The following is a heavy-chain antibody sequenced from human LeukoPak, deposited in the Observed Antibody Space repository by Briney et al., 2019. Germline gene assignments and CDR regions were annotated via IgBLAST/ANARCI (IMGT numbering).Heavy chain of an antibody. CDR3: AKYGSGTYYNGLH. Sequence: GGSLRLSCAASGFTFTSYAMTWVRQAPGKGLQWVSTISVSGENTYYADSVKGRFTISRDISKSTLYLQMNSLRDEDTALYYCAKYGSGTYYNGLHWGQGTLVTVSS. J-gene: IGHJ4*02. D-gene: IGHD3-10*01. CDR1: GFTFTSYA. V-gene: IGHV3-23*01. CDR2: ISVSGENT.